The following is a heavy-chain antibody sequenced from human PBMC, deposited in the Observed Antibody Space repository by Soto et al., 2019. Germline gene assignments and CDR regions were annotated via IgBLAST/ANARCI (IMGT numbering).Heavy chain of an antibody. D-gene: IGHD4-17*01. J-gene: IGHJ5*02. Sequence: EVQLVESGGGLVKPGGSLRLSCAASGFTFSGYSMNWVRQAPGKGLEWVSSISSSSSYIYYSDSVKGRFTISRDNAKNLLDLQMDRLRAEDTAVYYCGRVAATVTTVNWFDPWGQGTLVTVSS. CDR3: GRVAATVTTVNWFDP. V-gene: IGHV3-21*01. CDR2: ISSSSSYI. CDR1: GFTFSGYS.